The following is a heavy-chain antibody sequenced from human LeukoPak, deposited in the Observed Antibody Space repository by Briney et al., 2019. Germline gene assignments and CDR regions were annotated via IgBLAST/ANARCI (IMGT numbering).Heavy chain of an antibody. J-gene: IGHJ3*02. CDR2: ISSSGSTI. CDR1: GFTFSSHW. Sequence: GGSLRLSCVVSGFTFSSHWMSWIRQAPGKGLEWVSYISSSGSTIYYADSVKGRFTISRDNAKNSLYLQMNSLRAEDTAVYYCARGITMIVVANDAFDIWGQGTMVTVSS. D-gene: IGHD3-22*01. V-gene: IGHV3-11*04. CDR3: ARGITMIVVANDAFDI.